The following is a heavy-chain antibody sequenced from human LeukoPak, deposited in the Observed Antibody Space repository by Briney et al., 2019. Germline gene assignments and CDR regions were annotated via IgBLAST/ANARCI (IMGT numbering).Heavy chain of an antibody. Sequence: SVKVSCKASGGTFSSYAISWVRQAPGQGLEWMGRIIPILGIANYAQKFQGRVTITADKYTSTAYMEMSSLESEDTAVYYCAKANTCSSSWKHLPSYYYGMDLWGQATTVTVSS. D-gene: IGHD6-13*01. CDR3: AKANTCSSSWKHLPSYYYGMDL. CDR1: GGTFSSYA. J-gene: IGHJ6*02. CDR2: IIPILGIA. V-gene: IGHV1-69*04.